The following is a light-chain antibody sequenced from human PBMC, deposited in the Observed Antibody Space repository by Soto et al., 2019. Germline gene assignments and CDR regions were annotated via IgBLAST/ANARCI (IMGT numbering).Light chain of an antibody. V-gene: IGLV1-44*01. CDR2: SDN. CDR3: STWDDNLSTWL. J-gene: IGLJ3*02. Sequence: QAVVTQPPSASGTPGQRVTISCSGRNSNVGSNSVNWYQQFPGMAPKLLLYSDNQRPSGVPDRFSGSKSGSSASLAISGLQSEDEADYHCSTWDDNLSTWLFGGVTKLTVL. CDR1: NSNVGSNS.